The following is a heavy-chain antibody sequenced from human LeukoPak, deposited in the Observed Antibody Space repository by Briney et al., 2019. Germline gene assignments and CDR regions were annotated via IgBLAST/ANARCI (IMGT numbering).Heavy chain of an antibody. CDR2: IYYSGST. CDR3: ARHASVSGNWPRPLDY. V-gene: IGHV4-39*01. CDR1: GGSISSSSYY. Sequence: SETLSLTGTVSGGSISSSSYYWGWVRQPPGKGLEWIANIYYSGSTYYSPSLRSRVTISVDTSKNQFSLKLTSVTAADTAVYYCARHASVSGNWPRPLDYWGQGSLVTVSS. J-gene: IGHJ4*02. D-gene: IGHD3-3*01.